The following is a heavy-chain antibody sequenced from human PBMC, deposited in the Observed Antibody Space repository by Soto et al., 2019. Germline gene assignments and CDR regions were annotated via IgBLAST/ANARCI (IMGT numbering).Heavy chain of an antibody. V-gene: IGHV4-34*01. D-gene: IGHD3-10*01. CDR1: GGSFSGYY. CDR2: INHSGST. Sequence: PSETLSLTCAVYGGSFSGYYWSWIRQPPGKGLEWIGEINHSGSTNYNPSLKSRVTIPVDTSKNQFSLKLSSVTAADTAVYYCARGRVLLWFGELSPPGCFDHWGQGTLVTVSS. CDR3: ARGRVLLWFGELSPPGCFDH. J-gene: IGHJ5*02.